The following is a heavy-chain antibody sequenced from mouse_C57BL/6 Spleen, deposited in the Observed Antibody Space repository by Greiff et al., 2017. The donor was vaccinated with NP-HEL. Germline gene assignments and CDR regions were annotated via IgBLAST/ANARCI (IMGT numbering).Heavy chain of an antibody. J-gene: IGHJ4*01. V-gene: IGHV1-18*01. Sequence: VQLQQSGPELVKPGASVKIPCKASGYTFTDYNMDWVKQSHGKSLEWIGDINPNNGGTIYNQKFKGKATLTVDKSSSTAYMELRSLTSEDTAVYYCARGGDITTVVAPYAMDYWGQGTSVTVSS. CDR2: INPNNGGT. CDR3: ARGGDITTVVAPYAMDY. CDR1: GYTFTDYN. D-gene: IGHD1-1*01.